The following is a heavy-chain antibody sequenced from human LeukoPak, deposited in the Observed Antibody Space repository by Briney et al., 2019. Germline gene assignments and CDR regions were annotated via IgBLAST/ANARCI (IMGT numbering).Heavy chain of an antibody. Sequence: SETLSLTCTVSGGSISSGSYYWRWLRQPAGTGLEWIGRIYTSGSTNYNPSLKSRVTISVDTSKNQFSLKLSSVTAADTAVYYCARDYYYDSSGYYANWFDPWGQGTLVTVSS. V-gene: IGHV4-61*02. CDR3: ARDYYYDSSGYYANWFDP. J-gene: IGHJ5*02. D-gene: IGHD3-22*01. CDR1: GGSISSGSYY. CDR2: IYTSGST.